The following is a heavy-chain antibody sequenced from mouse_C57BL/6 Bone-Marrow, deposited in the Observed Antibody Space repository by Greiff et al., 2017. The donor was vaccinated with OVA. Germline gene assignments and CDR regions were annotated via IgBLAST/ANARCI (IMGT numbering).Heavy chain of an antibody. CDR2: IDPSDSST. Sequence: QVQLQQPGAELVKPGASVKLSCKASGYTFTSYWMQWVKQRPGQGLEWIGEIDPSDSSTNYNQKFKGKATLTVDTSSSTAYMQLSSLTSEDSAVYYCARYPSSWYFDVWGTGTTVTVSS. CDR1: GYTFTSYW. J-gene: IGHJ1*03. CDR3: ARYPSSWYFDV. V-gene: IGHV1-50*01. D-gene: IGHD6-1*01.